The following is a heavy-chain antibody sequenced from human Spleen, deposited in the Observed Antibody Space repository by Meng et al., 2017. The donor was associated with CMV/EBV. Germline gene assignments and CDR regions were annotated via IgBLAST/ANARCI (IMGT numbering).Heavy chain of an antibody. V-gene: IGHV4-30-4*08. Sequence: SETLSLTCTVSGGSVTTEDEDWSWIRQPPGKGLEWIGYINHSGRTHYNPALKSRVTISLDTSKNQFSLKLTSVTAADTAMYYCARAPTGRLRLHFDYWGPGTLVTVSS. J-gene: IGHJ4*02. CDR2: INHSGRT. D-gene: IGHD1-1*01. CDR1: GGSVTTEDED. CDR3: ARAPTGRLRLHFDY.